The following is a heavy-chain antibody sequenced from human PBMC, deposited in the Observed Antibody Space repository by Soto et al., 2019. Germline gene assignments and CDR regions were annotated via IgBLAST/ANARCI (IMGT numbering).Heavy chain of an antibody. V-gene: IGHV3-30*18. J-gene: IGHJ4*02. CDR1: GFTFSSYG. CDR3: AKDLNPKPQ. CDR2: ISYDGTNN. Sequence: GGSLRLSCAASGFTFSSYGMHWVRQAPGKGLEWVAVISYDGTNNYYTESVKGRFTISRDNSKNTLYLQMNSLRAEDTAVYYCAKDLNPKPQWGQGTLVTVSS.